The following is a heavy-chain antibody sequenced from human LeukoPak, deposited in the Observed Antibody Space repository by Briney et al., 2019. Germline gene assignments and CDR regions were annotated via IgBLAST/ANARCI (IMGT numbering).Heavy chain of an antibody. Sequence: GGSLRLSCAASGFTFRTYAMSWVRQAPGKGLEWVSAISGSGGSTYYADSVKGRFTISRDNSKNTLYLQMNSLRAEDTAVYYCAKTNGGSSAGFDYWGQGTLVTVSS. CDR3: AKTNGGSSAGFDY. CDR1: GFTFRTYA. CDR2: ISGSGGST. V-gene: IGHV3-23*01. J-gene: IGHJ4*02. D-gene: IGHD2-8*01.